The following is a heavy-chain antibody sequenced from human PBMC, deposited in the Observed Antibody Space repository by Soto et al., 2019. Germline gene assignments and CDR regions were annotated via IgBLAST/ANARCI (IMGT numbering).Heavy chain of an antibody. V-gene: IGHV4-31*03. CDR1: GGSISSGGYY. J-gene: IGHJ5*02. CDR2: IYYSGST. D-gene: IGHD3-10*01. CDR3: ARDHVYYYGSGSYILSWFDP. Sequence: SETLSLTCTVSGGSISSGGYYWSWIRQHPGKGLEWIGYIYYSGSTYYNPSLKSRVTISVDTSKNQFSLKLSSVTAADTAVYYCARDHVYYYGSGSYILSWFDPWGQGTLVTVSS.